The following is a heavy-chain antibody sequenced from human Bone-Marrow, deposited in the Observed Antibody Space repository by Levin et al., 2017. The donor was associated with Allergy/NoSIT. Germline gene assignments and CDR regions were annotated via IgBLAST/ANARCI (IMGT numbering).Heavy chain of an antibody. D-gene: IGHD1-1*01. CDR2: IYPGDSDI. CDR1: GYSFTKYW. V-gene: IGHV5-51*01. J-gene: IGHJ2*01. Sequence: KVSCKGSGYSFTKYWIAWVRQMPGKGLEYMGIIYPGDSDITYSPSFQGQVTISVDKSISTAYLQWTTLKPSDTAIYYCARRSGGTWTWYFDLWGRGTLVTVSS. CDR3: ARRSGGTWTWYFDL.